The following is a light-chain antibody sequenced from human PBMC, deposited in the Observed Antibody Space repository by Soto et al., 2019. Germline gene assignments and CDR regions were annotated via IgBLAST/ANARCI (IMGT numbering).Light chain of an antibody. CDR3: QQYDHSSFT. Sequence: EVVLTQSPGTLSLSPGESATLSCRASQTVKNNYLAWYQQKPGQAPRVLIYAASSRATGIPDRFGGSGSGTDFTLTIGRLEPEDFAVYYCQQYDHSSFTFGQGTKVEMK. CDR1: QTVKNNY. J-gene: IGKJ2*01. CDR2: AAS. V-gene: IGKV3-20*01.